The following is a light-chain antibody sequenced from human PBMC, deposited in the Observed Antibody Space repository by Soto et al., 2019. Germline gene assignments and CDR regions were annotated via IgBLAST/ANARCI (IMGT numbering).Light chain of an antibody. J-gene: IGKJ5*01. V-gene: IGKV1-33*01. Sequence: IQMTQSPSSLSASVGDRVTITCRASQSISSYLNWYQQKPGKAPKLLIYDASSLETGVPSRFSGSASGTDFTFTISSLQPEDIATYYCQQFDNLPITFGQGTRLEIK. CDR2: DAS. CDR3: QQFDNLPIT. CDR1: QSISSY.